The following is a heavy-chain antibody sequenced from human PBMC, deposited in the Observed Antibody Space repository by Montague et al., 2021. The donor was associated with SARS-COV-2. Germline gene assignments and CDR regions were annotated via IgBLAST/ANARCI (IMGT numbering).Heavy chain of an antibody. V-gene: IGHV4-39*07. D-gene: IGHD2-15*01. J-gene: IGHJ4*02. CDR2: IHYGGGT. CDR3: ASPGGYCTGGSCYYVY. Sequence: SETLSLTCTVSGGSMARSPDYWAWLRQPPGGGLEWIATIHYGGGTYYNLSLQSRVDISVDTSQNQLSLTLASVTAADMAVYYCASPGGYCTGGSCYYVYWGQGTLVTVSS. CDR1: GGSMARSPDY.